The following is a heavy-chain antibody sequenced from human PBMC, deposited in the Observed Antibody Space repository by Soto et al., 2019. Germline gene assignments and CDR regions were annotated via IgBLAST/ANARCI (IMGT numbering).Heavy chain of an antibody. D-gene: IGHD3-10*01. CDR3: ARDRGQSYYGSGVLGDYYYYYMDV. J-gene: IGHJ6*03. CDR2: IIPILGIA. CDR1: GGTFSSYT. Sequence: ASVKVSCKASGGTFSSYTISWVRQAPGQGLEWMGRIIPILGIANYAQKFQGRVTITADKSTSTAYMELSSLRSEDTAVYYCARDRGQSYYGSGVLGDYYYYYMDVWGKGPTVTVSS. V-gene: IGHV1-69*04.